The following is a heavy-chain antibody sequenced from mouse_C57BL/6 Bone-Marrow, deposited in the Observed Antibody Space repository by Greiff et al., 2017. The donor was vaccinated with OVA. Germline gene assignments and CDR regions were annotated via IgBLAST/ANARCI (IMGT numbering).Heavy chain of an antibody. V-gene: IGHV5-6*02. Sequence: EVKLMESGGDLVKPGGSLKLSCAASGFTFSSYGMSWVRQTPDKGLEWVATISSSGSYTYYPDSVKGRFTISRDNAKNTLYLQLSSLKSEDTAVYYCARRYSNDAGYFDYWGQGTTLTVSA. J-gene: IGHJ2*01. CDR1: GFTFSSYG. CDR3: ARRYSNDAGYFDY. D-gene: IGHD2-12*01. CDR2: ISSSGSYT.